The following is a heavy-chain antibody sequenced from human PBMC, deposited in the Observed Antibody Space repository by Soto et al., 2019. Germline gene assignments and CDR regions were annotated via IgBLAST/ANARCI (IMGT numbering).Heavy chain of an antibody. CDR3: ARYGDYGFAFDI. CDR1: GFTFSSYW. J-gene: IGHJ3*02. CDR2: IKQDGREK. Sequence: GGSLRLSCAASGFTFSSYWMSWVRQAPGKGLEWVANIKQDGREKNYVDSVKGRFTNYRDNAKNSLYLQMNSLRDKNTAMYYCARYGDYGFAFDIWGQGTMVTVSS. D-gene: IGHD4-17*01. V-gene: IGHV3-7*01.